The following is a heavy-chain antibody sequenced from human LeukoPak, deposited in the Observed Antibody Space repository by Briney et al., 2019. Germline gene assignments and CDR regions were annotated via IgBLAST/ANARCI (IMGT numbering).Heavy chain of an antibody. CDR3: ARGPIVVVPAAIPYYYYYYMDV. J-gene: IGHJ6*03. CDR2: INPSGGST. CDR1: GYTFTSYY. Sequence: ASVKVSCKASGYTFTSYYMHWVRQAPGQGLEWMGIINPSGGSTSYAQKFQGRVTMTRDTSTSTVYMELSSLRSEDTAVYYCARGPIVVVPAAIPYYYYYYMDVWGKGTTVTVSS. D-gene: IGHD2-2*01. V-gene: IGHV1-46*03.